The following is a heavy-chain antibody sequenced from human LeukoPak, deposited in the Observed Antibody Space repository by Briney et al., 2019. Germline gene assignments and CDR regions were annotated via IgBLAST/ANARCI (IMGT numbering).Heavy chain of an antibody. J-gene: IGHJ4*02. D-gene: IGHD3-22*01. CDR2: ISYDGSNK. V-gene: IGHV3-30*18. Sequence: GGSLRLSCAASGFTFSSYGMHWVRQAPGKGLEWVAVISYDGSNKYYADSVKGRFTISRDNSKSTLYLQMNSLRAEDTAVYYCAKLPTYYYDSSGYYSFDYWGQGTLVTVSS. CDR3: AKLPTYYYDSSGYYSFDY. CDR1: GFTFSSYG.